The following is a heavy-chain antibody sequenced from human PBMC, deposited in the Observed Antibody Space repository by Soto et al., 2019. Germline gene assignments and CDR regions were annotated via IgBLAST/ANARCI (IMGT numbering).Heavy chain of an antibody. V-gene: IGHV3-11*01. D-gene: IGHD6-19*01. J-gene: IGHJ5*02. CDR3: ARDQDKEWLAPLDP. Sequence: GGSLRLSCAASGFTFSDYYMSWIRQAPGKGLEWVSYISSSGSTIYYADSVKGRFTISRDNAKNSLYLQMNSLRAEDTAVYYCARDQDKEWLAPLDPWGQGTLVTVSS. CDR1: GFTFSDYY. CDR2: ISSSGSTI.